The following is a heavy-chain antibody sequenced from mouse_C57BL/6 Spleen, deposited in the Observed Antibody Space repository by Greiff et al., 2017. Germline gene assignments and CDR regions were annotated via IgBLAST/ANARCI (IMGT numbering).Heavy chain of an antibody. CDR1: GYTFTSSW. V-gene: IGHV1-53*01. CDR3: ARGEYYCGGEDAMDY. CDR2: INPSNGGT. Sequence: QVQLQQPGTELVKPGASVKLSCKASGYTFTSSWMHWVKQRPGQGLEWIGNINPSNGGTNYNEKFKSKATLTADKSSSTAYMQLSSLTSEDSAVYYCARGEYYCGGEDAMDYWGQGTSVTVSS. J-gene: IGHJ4*01. D-gene: IGHD1-1*01.